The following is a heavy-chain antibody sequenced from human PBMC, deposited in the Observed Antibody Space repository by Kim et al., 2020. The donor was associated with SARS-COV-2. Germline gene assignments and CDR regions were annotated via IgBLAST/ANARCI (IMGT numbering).Heavy chain of an antibody. Sequence: ASVKVSCKTSGYGFTNNYLHWVRLAPGQGLEWMGMIYPNGGATNYAQKFQGRVTMTKDTSTSTAYMELSSLTSDDTAMYYCARDLEGFDYWGQGALVTVSS. CDR3: ARDLEGFDY. D-gene: IGHD1-1*01. CDR1: GYGFTNNY. V-gene: IGHV1-46*01. J-gene: IGHJ4*02. CDR2: IYPNGGAT.